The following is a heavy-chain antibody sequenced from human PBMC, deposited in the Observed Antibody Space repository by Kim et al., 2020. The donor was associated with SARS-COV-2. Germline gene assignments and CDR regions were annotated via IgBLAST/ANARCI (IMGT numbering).Heavy chain of an antibody. CDR1: GYTFTSYA. V-gene: IGHV1-3*01. D-gene: IGHD6-19*01. Sequence: ASVKVSCKASGYTFTSYAMHWVRQAPGQRLEWMGWINAGNGNTKYSQKFQGRVTITRDTSASTAYMELSSLRSEDTAVYYCARDGSGWSKNLYGTRGGIAYWGQGTLVTVSS. CDR2: INAGNGNT. J-gene: IGHJ4*02. CDR3: ARDGSGWSKNLYGTRGGIAY.